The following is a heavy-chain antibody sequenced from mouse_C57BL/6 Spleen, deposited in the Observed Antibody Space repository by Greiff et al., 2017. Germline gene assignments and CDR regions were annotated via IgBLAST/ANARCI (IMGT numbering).Heavy chain of an antibody. CDR3: ETTVVYYYFDY. CDR2: INPSTGGT. Sequence: EVQLQESGPELVKPGASVKISCKASGYSFTGYYMNWVKQSPEKSLEWIGEINPSTGGTTYNQKFKAKATLTVDKSSSTAYMQLKSLTSEDSAVYYCETTVVYYYFDYWGQGTTLTVSS. J-gene: IGHJ2*01. D-gene: IGHD1-1*01. V-gene: IGHV1-42*01. CDR1: GYSFTGYY.